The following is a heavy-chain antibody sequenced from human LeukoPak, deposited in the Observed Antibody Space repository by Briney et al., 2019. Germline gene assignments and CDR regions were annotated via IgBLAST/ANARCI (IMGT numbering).Heavy chain of an antibody. CDR3: SRDQTRAGRSTVDC. CDR2: IISDGRNI. J-gene: IGHJ4*02. Sequence: GGSLRLSCAASGFTFSRYWMHWFRHLPGKGRVWVSRIISDGRNIIYADSVKGRFTISRDNAKSTLYLEMNSLRAEDTAVYFCSRDQTRAGRSTVDCWGQGTLVTVSP. D-gene: IGHD2-2*01. CDR1: GFTFSRYW. V-gene: IGHV3-74*01.